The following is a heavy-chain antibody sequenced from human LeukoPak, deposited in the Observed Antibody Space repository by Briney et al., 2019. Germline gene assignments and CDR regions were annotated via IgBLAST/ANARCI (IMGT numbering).Heavy chain of an antibody. CDR2: ISWNSGSI. CDR3: AKAWTPQIAAAGTGFDY. Sequence: GGSLRLPCAASGFAFDDYAMHWVRQAPGKGLEWVSGISWNSGSIGYADSVKGRFTISRDNAKNSLYLQMNSLRAEDTALYYCAKAWTPQIAAAGTGFDYWGQGTLVTVSS. V-gene: IGHV3-9*01. CDR1: GFAFDDYA. J-gene: IGHJ4*02. D-gene: IGHD6-13*01.